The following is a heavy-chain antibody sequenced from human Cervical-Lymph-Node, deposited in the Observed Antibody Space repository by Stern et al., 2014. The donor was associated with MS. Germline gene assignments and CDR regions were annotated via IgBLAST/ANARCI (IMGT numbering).Heavy chain of an antibody. CDR1: GDSIDDFY. CDR3: ARDRRYCTNTRCYPGQYDAFDI. CDR2: IYTSGST. D-gene: IGHD2-2*01. Sequence: QLQLQESGPGLVKPSETLSLTCTVSGDSIDDFYWSWIRQPAGKGLEWIGRIYTSGSTDYNPSLKSRVTMSIGTSRNQFSLKLSSVTAADTAVYYCARDRRYCTNTRCYPGQYDAFDIWGQGTMVTVSS. J-gene: IGHJ3*02. V-gene: IGHV4-4*07.